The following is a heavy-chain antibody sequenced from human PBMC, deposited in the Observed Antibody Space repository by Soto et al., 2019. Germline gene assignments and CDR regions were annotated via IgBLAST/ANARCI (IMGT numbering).Heavy chain of an antibody. CDR3: ARDLGY. CDR1: GGSISSYY. Sequence: PSETRSLTCTVSGGSISSYYWSWIRQPPGKGLEWIGYIYYSGSTNYNPSLKSRVTISVDTSKNQFSLKLSSVTAADTAVYYCARDLGYWGQGTLVTAPQ. V-gene: IGHV4-59*01. CDR2: IYYSGST. J-gene: IGHJ4*02.